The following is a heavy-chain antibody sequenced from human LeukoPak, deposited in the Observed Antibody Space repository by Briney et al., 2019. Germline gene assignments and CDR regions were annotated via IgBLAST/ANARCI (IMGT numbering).Heavy chain of an antibody. J-gene: IGHJ5*02. Sequence: SQTLSLTCAISGDSVSSNSAAWNWIRQSPSRGLEWLGRTYYRSKWYNDYAVSVKSRITINPDTSKNQFSLQLNSVTPADTAVYYCAGATERYFVWWFDPWGQGTLVTVSS. CDR1: GDSVSSNSAA. V-gene: IGHV6-1*01. CDR3: AGATERYFVWWFDP. CDR2: TYYRSKWYN. D-gene: IGHD3-9*01.